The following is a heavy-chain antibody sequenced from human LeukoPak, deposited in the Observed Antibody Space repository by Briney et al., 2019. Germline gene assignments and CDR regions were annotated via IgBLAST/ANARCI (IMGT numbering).Heavy chain of an antibody. V-gene: IGHV4-39*01. Sequence: SETLSLTCTVSGGSISSSSYYWGWISQPPGKGLEWIGSIYYSGSTYYNPSLKSRVTISVDTSKSQFSLKLSSVTAADTAVYYCARLGRVATDYWGQGTLVTVSS. CDR1: GGSISSSSYY. J-gene: IGHJ4*02. D-gene: IGHD2-15*01. CDR3: ARLGRVATDY. CDR2: IYYSGST.